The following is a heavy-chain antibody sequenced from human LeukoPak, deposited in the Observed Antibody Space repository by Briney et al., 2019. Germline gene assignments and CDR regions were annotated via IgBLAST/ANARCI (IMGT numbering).Heavy chain of an antibody. V-gene: IGHV3-23*01. CDR2: ISGGGGST. CDR1: GFTFTNYA. J-gene: IGHJ5*02. CDR3: AKSGCSSTSCYGLFSGLFDP. Sequence: GGSLRLSCAASGFTFTNYAMSWVRQAPGKGLEWVSGISGGGGSTYYADSVKGRFTISKDNSKNTLYLQMNSLRAEDTAVYYWAKSGCSSTSCYGLFSGLFDPWGQGTLVTVSS. D-gene: IGHD2-2*01.